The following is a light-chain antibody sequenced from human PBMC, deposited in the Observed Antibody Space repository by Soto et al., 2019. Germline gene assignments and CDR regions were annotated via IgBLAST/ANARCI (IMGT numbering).Light chain of an antibody. CDR1: QSVSSN. CDR3: HQYDKWPPSNT. Sequence: EIVMTQSPATLSVSSGEGATVSCRASQSVSSNLAWYQQKPGQAPRLLIYGASTRATGIPARFSGSGSGTEFTLTISSLQSEDFAVYYCHQYDKWPPSNTFGQGTKLEIK. CDR2: GAS. V-gene: IGKV3-15*01. J-gene: IGKJ2*01.